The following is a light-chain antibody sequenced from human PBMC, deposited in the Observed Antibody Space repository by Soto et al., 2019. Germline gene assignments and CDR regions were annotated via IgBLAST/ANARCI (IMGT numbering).Light chain of an antibody. CDR2: NNN. CDR3: AGWDDSLNGWV. CDR1: SSNIGSNT. Sequence: QAVVTQPPSESGTPGQRVTISCSGSSSNIGSNTVNWYQQLPGTAPKLLIYNNNQRPSGVPDRFSGSKSATSASLAISGLQSEDEADYYCAGWDDSLNGWVFGGGTKLTVL. J-gene: IGLJ3*02. V-gene: IGLV1-44*01.